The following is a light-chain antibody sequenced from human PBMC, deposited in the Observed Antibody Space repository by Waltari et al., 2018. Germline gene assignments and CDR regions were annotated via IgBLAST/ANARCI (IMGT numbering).Light chain of an antibody. Sequence: QSALTQPASVSGSPGQSITISCTGTSSDVGGYDYVSWYQQHPGKAPKHILYDVSNRPLEVSHRFSGSKSGNTASLTISGLQADDEAEYYCGSYTSSTTLAFGTGTKVTVL. V-gene: IGLV2-14*03. CDR2: DVS. CDR3: GSYTSSTTLA. CDR1: SSDVGGYDY. J-gene: IGLJ1*01.